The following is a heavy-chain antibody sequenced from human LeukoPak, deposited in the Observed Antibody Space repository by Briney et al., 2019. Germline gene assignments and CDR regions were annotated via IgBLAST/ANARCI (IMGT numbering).Heavy chain of an antibody. CDR1: GFTFSSYA. J-gene: IGHJ5*02. V-gene: IGHV3-23*01. CDR2: ISGSGGST. D-gene: IGHD6-19*01. CDR3: AREKAVAGTGLGFDP. Sequence: GVSLRLSCAASGFTFSSYAMSWVRQAPGKGLEWVSAISGSGGSTYYADSVKGRFTISRDNSKNTLYLQMNSLRAEDTAVYYCAREKAVAGTGLGFDPWGQGTLVTVSS.